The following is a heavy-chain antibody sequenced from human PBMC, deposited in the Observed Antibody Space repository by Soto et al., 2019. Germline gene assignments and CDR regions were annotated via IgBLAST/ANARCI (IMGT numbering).Heavy chain of an antibody. CDR1: GFTFSSYA. D-gene: IGHD3-22*01. Sequence: GGSLRLSCAASGFTFSSYAMSWVRQAPGKGLEWVSTISGTGDKTFYGQSVKGRFTISRDNSKNTVYVQMNSLRAEDTAVYYCARGSFYDDGSGYFDYWGQGTLVTVSS. V-gene: IGHV3-23*01. CDR2: ISGTGDKT. J-gene: IGHJ4*02. CDR3: ARGSFYDDGSGYFDY.